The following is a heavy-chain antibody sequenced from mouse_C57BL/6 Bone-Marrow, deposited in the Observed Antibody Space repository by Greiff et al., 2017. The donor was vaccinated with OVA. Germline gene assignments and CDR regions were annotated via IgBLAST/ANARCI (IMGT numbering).Heavy chain of an antibody. CDR1: GYTFTSYW. J-gene: IGHJ2*01. D-gene: IGHD1-1*01. V-gene: IGHV1-7*01. Sequence: VHLVESGAELAKPGASVKLSCKASGYTFTSYWMHWVKQRPGQGLEWIGYINPSSGYTKYNQKFKDKATLTADKSSSTAYMQLSSLTYEDSAVYYCARRAITTVHYFDYWGQGTTLTVSS. CDR2: INPSSGYT. CDR3: ARRAITTVHYFDY.